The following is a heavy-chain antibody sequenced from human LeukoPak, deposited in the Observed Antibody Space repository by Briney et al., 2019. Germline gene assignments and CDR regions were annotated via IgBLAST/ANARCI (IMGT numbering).Heavy chain of an antibody. CDR3: VRTVCSSTSCWFDY. J-gene: IGHJ4*02. CDR2: IYYSGST. CDR1: GGSISSYY. D-gene: IGHD2-2*01. Sequence: KPSETLSLTCTVPGGSISSYYWSWIRQPPGKDLEWIGYIYYSGSTNYNPSLKSRVTISVDTSKNPFSLKLSSVTAADTAVYYCVRTVCSSTSCWFDYWGQGTLVTVSS. V-gene: IGHV4-59*01.